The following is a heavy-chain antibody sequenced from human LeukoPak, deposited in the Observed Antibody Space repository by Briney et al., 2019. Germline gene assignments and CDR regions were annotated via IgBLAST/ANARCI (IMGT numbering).Heavy chain of an antibody. V-gene: IGHV3-30*04. J-gene: IGHJ4*02. CDR1: GFTFSTYP. CDR2: ISYHGSNE. D-gene: IGHD3-9*01. Sequence: GGSLRLSCAASGFTFSTYPMHWVRQAPDKGLEWVAMISYHGSNEYYADSVKGRFTISRDNSKNTLYLQMNNPRVEDTAIYYCARVHDTTGYYHYFDSWGQGTLVTVSS. CDR3: ARVHDTTGYYHYFDS.